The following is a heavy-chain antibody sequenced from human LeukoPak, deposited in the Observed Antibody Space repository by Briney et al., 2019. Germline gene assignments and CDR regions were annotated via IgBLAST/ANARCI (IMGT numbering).Heavy chain of an antibody. CDR1: GFAFSSYW. J-gene: IGHJ4*02. CDR2: IDGDGTIT. V-gene: IGHV3-74*01. CDR3: SRSQFDY. Sequence: PGGSLRLSCAASGFAFSSYWMLWVRQVPGKGLVWVSRIDGDGTITTYADFAKGGFTISRDNTNNILYLQMNSLRAEDTAIYYCSRSQFDYWGRGVLVTVSS.